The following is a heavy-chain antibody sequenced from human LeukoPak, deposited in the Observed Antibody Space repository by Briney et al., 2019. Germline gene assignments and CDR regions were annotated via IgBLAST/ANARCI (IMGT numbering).Heavy chain of an antibody. D-gene: IGHD3-10*01. Sequence: GASVKVSCKASGYTFTSYYMHWVRQAPGQGLEWMGIINPSGGSTSYAQKFQGRVTMTRDTFTSTVYMELSSLRSEDTAVYYCARDPDAITMVRGVTNDYWGQGTLVTVSS. V-gene: IGHV1-46*01. CDR2: INPSGGST. CDR3: ARDPDAITMVRGVTNDY. CDR1: GYTFTSYY. J-gene: IGHJ4*02.